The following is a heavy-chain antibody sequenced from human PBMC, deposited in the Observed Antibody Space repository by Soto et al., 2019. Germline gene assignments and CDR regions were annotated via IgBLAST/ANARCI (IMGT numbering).Heavy chain of an antibody. CDR1: GGSISSGGYY. CDR3: ARGVVPAASYYNWFDP. J-gene: IGHJ5*02. V-gene: IGHV4-31*03. D-gene: IGHD2-2*01. CDR2: IYYSGST. Sequence: QVQLQESGPGLVKPSQTLSLTCTVSGGSISSGGYYWSWIRQHPGKGLEWIGYIYYSGSTYYNPSLKSRVTISVDTSNNQFSLKLSSVTAADTAVYYCARGVVPAASYYNWFDPWGQGTLVTVSS.